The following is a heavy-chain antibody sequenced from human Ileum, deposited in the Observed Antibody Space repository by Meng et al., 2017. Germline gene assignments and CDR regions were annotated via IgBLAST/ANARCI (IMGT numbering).Heavy chain of an antibody. CDR1: GDSFTDYY. D-gene: IGHD1-26*01. CDR3: ARRIRGGSYLG. J-gene: IGHJ4*02. CDR2: IHYSGST. Sequence: QLMQWGAGMFKPSETLSLTCNVYGDSFTDYYWNWIRQPPGKGLEWIGEIHYSGSTNYNPSLESRVTISEDTSQKQFSLRLSSVTAADTAVYYCARRIRGGSYLGWGQGTLVTVSS. V-gene: IGHV4-34*01.